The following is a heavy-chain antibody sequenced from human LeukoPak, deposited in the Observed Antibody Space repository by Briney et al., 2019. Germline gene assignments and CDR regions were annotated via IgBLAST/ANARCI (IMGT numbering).Heavy chain of an antibody. Sequence: GRSLRLSCAASGFTFSSYAMHWVRQAPGKGLEWVAVISYDGSNKYYADSVKGRFTISRDNAKNSLYLQMNSLRAEDTAVYYCARDRRGFGVVSDAFDIWGQGTMVTVSS. CDR2: ISYDGSNK. CDR3: ARDRRGFGVVSDAFDI. CDR1: GFTFSSYA. J-gene: IGHJ3*02. D-gene: IGHD3-3*01. V-gene: IGHV3-30-3*01.